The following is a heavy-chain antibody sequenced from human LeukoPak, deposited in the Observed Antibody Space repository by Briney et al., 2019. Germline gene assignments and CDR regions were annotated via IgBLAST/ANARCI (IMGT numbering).Heavy chain of an antibody. V-gene: IGHV3-48*02. J-gene: IGHJ3*02. CDR3: AREYSSSSGRAFDI. D-gene: IGHD6-6*01. CDR1: GFTLSTYT. CDR2: ISSSSSTI. Sequence: GGSLRLSCAASGFTLSTYTMNWVRQAPGKGLQWFSYISSSSSTIYYADSVKGRFTISRDNAKNSLYLQMNSLRDEDTAVYYCAREYSSSSGRAFDIWGQGKMVTVSS.